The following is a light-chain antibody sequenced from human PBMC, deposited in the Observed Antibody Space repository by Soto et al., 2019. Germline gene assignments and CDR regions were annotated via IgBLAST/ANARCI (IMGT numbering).Light chain of an antibody. CDR3: QQYNDWPRT. CDR2: GAS. Sequence: EVVMTQSPATLSVSPGERATLSCRASQSIRSYLAWYQQKLGQAPRLLIYGASTRAAGIPARFSGGGSGTEFTLTISSLQSEDFAVYYCQQYNDWPRTFGQGTKVDIK. V-gene: IGKV3-15*01. J-gene: IGKJ1*01. CDR1: QSIRSY.